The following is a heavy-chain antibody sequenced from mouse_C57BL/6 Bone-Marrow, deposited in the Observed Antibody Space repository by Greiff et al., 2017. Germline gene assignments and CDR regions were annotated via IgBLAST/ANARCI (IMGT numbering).Heavy chain of an antibody. Sequence: VQLKESGAELVRPGASVKLSCTASGFNIKDDYMHWVKQRPEQGLEWIGWIDPENGDTEYASKVQGKATITADTSSNTAYLQLSSLTSEDTAVYYCTIYSNYDAMDYWGQGTSVTVSS. CDR2: IDPENGDT. CDR1: GFNIKDDY. V-gene: IGHV14-4*01. CDR3: TIYSNYDAMDY. D-gene: IGHD2-5*01. J-gene: IGHJ4*01.